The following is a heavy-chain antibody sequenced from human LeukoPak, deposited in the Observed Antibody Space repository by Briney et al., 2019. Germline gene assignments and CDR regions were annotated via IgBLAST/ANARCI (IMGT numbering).Heavy chain of an antibody. CDR1: GFTFRRYW. Sequence: GGSLRLSCVASGFTFRRYWMTWVRQAPGKKPEWVANIKEDGSEKYYDDSVRGRFTISRDNAKNTLYLDMNSLRAEDTAVYYCARQIGGGWSFDYWGQGTLVTVSS. J-gene: IGHJ4*02. V-gene: IGHV3-7*01. D-gene: IGHD6-19*01. CDR3: ARQIGGGWSFDY. CDR2: IKEDGSEK.